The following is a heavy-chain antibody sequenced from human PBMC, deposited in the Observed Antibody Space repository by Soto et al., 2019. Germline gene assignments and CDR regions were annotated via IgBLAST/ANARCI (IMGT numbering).Heavy chain of an antibody. J-gene: IGHJ5*02. CDR1: GITSTTYA. CDR3: ASAISGYVT. D-gene: IGHD5-12*01. V-gene: IGHV1-3*04. CDR2: INTGNGNT. Sequence: QVQLVQSGAEVKKPGASVKVSCKASGITSTTYAIHWVRQVPGQGLEWMGWINTGNGNTRYSQRFLGRVSLTTDTSAITASRDMSSLTSEDTAVYYCASAISGYVTWGQGTLITVSS.